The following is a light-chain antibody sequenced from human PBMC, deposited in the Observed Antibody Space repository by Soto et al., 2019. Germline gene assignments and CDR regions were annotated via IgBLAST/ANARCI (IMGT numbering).Light chain of an antibody. Sequence: QSALTQPASVSGSPGQSLTISCTGTSSDVGSYNLVSWYQHHPGKAPKFIIYEDSKRPSGVSYRFSGSKSGNTASLTISGLQAEDEADYYCSSHTSSRTMFGGGTKLTVL. CDR1: SSDVGSYNL. V-gene: IGLV2-14*02. CDR3: SSHTSSRTM. J-gene: IGLJ3*02. CDR2: EDS.